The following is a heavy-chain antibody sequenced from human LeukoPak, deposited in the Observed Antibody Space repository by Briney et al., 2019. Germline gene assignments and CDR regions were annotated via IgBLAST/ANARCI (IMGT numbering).Heavy chain of an antibody. D-gene: IGHD6-19*01. CDR3: AKDRIAVTGPLAMDV. J-gene: IGHJ6*02. Sequence: GGSLRLSCAASGFTFDDYAMHWVRQAPGKGLEWVSGIGWSSGRIGYADSVKGRFTISRDNAKNSLYLQMNGLRPEDTALYYCAKDRIAVTGPLAMDVWGQGTTVIVSS. CDR1: GFTFDDYA. V-gene: IGHV3-9*01. CDR2: IGWSSGRI.